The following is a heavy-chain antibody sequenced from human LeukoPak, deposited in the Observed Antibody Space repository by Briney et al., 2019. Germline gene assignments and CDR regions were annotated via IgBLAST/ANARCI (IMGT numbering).Heavy chain of an antibody. J-gene: IGHJ4*02. CDR1: GFTVRSNY. Sequence: PGGSLRLSCAASGFTVRSNYMSWVRQAPGEGLEWVSDIYSGGSTHYADSVKGRFTISRDNSKNTLYLQMNSLRAEDTAVYYCAKDRLAFRGGSGSWDYWGQGTLVTVSS. CDR2: IYSGGST. D-gene: IGHD3-10*01. CDR3: AKDRLAFRGGSGSWDY. V-gene: IGHV3-66*02.